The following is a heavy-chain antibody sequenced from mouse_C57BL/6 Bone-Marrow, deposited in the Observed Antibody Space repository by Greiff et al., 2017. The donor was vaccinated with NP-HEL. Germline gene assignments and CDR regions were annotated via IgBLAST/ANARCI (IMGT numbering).Heavy chain of an antibody. CDR2: IDPENGDT. CDR3: TTCNGSRRYCDY. D-gene: IGHD1-1*01. CDR1: GFNIKDDY. V-gene: IGHV14-4*01. J-gene: IGHJ2*01. Sequence: EVQLQQSGAELVRPGASVKLSCTASGFNIKDDYMHWVKQRPEQGLEWIGWIDPENGDTEYASKFQGTATITADTSSNTAYLQLSSLTSEDTAVYYGTTCNGSRRYCDYWGQGTTRTVSA.